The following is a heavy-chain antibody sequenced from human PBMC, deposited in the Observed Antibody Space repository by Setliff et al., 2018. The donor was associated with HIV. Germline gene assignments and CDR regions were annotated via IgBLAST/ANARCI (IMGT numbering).Heavy chain of an antibody. CDR3: AAVFTGEPGRSLDY. D-gene: IGHD1-26*01. CDR1: AFIFHTYW. V-gene: IGHV3-7*01. CDR2: INQDGSSK. Sequence: GGSLRLSCAGSAFIFHTYWMSWVRQAPGKGLEWVANINQDGSSKYYVDSVKGRFTVSRDNAKNSQYLLMSDLRAEDTAVYYCAAVFTGEPGRSLDYWGQGTPVTVSS. J-gene: IGHJ4*02.